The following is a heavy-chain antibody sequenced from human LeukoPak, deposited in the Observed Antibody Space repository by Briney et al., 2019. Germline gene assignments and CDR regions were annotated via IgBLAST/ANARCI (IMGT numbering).Heavy chain of an antibody. Sequence: PGGSLRLSCAASGFTFSYYGMHWVRQAPAKGLEWVAFIRYDGNDKFYAETVKGRFTISRDTSRKIVYLLMNSLRPEDTAVYYCASPRRGVIVIGAFDIWGQGTMVTVSS. CDR2: IRYDGNDK. J-gene: IGHJ3*02. D-gene: IGHD3-16*02. CDR3: ASPRRGVIVIGAFDI. CDR1: GFTFSYYG. V-gene: IGHV3-30*02.